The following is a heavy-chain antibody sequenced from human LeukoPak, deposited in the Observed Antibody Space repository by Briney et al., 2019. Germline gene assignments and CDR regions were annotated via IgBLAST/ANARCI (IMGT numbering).Heavy chain of an antibody. CDR2: IKHDGSED. CDR3: ARSANYGGHAFFDY. J-gene: IGHJ4*02. CDR1: GFTFSTYA. Sequence: GGSLRLSCAASGFTFSTYAMSWVRQAPGMGLEWVANIKHDGSEDYFVDSVKGRFTISRDNAENSLHLQMSSLRAEDTAVYYCARSANYGGHAFFDYWGQGILVIVSS. D-gene: IGHD4/OR15-4a*01. V-gene: IGHV3-7*01.